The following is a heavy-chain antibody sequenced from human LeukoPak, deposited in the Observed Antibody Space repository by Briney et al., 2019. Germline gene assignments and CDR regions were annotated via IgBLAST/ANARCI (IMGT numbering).Heavy chain of an antibody. J-gene: IGHJ3*02. Sequence: SETLSLTCTVSGGSISSYYWSWIQQPPGKGLEWIGYIYYSGSTNYNPPLKSRVTISVDTSKNQFSLKLSSVTAADTAVYYCARGYSGSFSNAFDIWGQGTMVTVSS. CDR3: ARGYSGSFSNAFDI. D-gene: IGHD1-26*01. CDR2: IYYSGST. CDR1: GGSISSYY. V-gene: IGHV4-59*08.